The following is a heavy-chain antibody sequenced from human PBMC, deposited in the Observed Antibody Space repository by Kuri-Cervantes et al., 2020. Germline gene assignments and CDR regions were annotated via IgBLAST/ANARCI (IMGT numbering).Heavy chain of an antibody. CDR1: GFTFSSYS. CDR2: ISSSSSTI. D-gene: IGHD6-19*01. J-gene: IGHJ3*02. CDR3: ARDSIAVGGRYPDAFDI. V-gene: IGHV3-48*01. Sequence: GESLKISCAASGFTFSSYSMNWVRQAPGKGLEWVSYISSSSSTIYYADSVKGRFTISRDNAKNSLYLQMNSLRAEDTAVYYCARDSIAVGGRYPDAFDIWGQGTMVTVSS.